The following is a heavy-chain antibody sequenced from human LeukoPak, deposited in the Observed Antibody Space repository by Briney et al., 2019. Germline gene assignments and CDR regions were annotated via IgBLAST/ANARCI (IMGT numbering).Heavy chain of an antibody. V-gene: IGHV4-59*01. J-gene: IGHJ6*02. D-gene: IGHD2-2*01. CDR2: IYYSGST. CDR1: GGSISSYY. Sequence: SETLSLTCTVSGGSISSYYWSWIRQPPGKGLEWIGYIYYSGSTNYNPSLKSRFTISVDTSKNQFSLKLSSVTAADTAVYYCARVPGVTAANDYYYYCGMDVWGQGTTVTVSS. CDR3: ARVPGVTAANDYYYYCGMDV.